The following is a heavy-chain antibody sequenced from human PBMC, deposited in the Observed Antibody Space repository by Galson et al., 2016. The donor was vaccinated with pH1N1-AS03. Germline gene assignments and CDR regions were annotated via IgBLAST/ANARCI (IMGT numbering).Heavy chain of an antibody. J-gene: IGHJ4*02. D-gene: IGHD1-1*01. CDR3: ARQVQTPGYFDY. CDR1: GYSLSSDW. Sequence: QSGAEVKKPGESLRISCKGSGYSLSSDWIAWVRQMPGKGLEWMGIIYPADSDTRYSPSFQGQVTFSVDRTISTAYLQWSSLKASDTAVYFCARQVQTPGYFDYWGQGTLVTVSS. CDR2: IYPADSDT. V-gene: IGHV5-51*01.